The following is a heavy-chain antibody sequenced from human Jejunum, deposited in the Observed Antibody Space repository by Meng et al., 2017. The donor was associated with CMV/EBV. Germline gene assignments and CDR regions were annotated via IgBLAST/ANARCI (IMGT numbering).Heavy chain of an antibody. D-gene: IGHD7-27*01. CDR3: ARGTWGFLDS. V-gene: IGHV6-1*01. CDR2: TYYRSEWFN. CDR1: GDGVSSNSAG. J-gene: IGHJ4*02. Sequence: SGDGVSSNSAGWHWIRQSPSRGLEWLGRTYYRSEWFNGYAESVKSRITINPDTSRNQFSLQLNSVTPEDTAVYYCARGTWGFLDSWGQGTLVTVSS.